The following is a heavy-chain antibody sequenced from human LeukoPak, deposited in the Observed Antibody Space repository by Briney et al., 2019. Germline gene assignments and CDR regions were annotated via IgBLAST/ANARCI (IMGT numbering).Heavy chain of an antibody. Sequence: GGSLRLSCAASGFTFSSYWMSRVRQAPGKALEWVANIKQDGSEKYYVDSVKGRFTISRDNAKNSLYLQMNSLRAEDTAVYYCARPYYDFWSGYYSYFDYWGQGTLVTVSS. CDR1: GFTFSSYW. J-gene: IGHJ4*02. V-gene: IGHV3-7*01. CDR2: IKQDGSEK. CDR3: ARPYYDFWSGYYSYFDY. D-gene: IGHD3-3*01.